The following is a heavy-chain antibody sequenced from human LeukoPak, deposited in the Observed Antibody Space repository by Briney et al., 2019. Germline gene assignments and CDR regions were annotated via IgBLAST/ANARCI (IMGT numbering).Heavy chain of an antibody. CDR3: ARDLGLGALDY. CDR1: GYTFTSYY. V-gene: IGHV1-46*01. D-gene: IGHD1-26*01. J-gene: IGHJ4*02. CDR2: INPSGGST. Sequence: ASVKVTCKASGYTFTSYYMHWVRQAPGQGLEWMGIINPSGGSTSYAQKFQGRVTMTRDTSTSTVYMELSSLRSEDTAVYYCARDLGLGALDYWGQGTLVTVSS.